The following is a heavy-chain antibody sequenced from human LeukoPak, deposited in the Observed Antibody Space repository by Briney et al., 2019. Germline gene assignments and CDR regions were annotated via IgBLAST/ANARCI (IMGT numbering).Heavy chain of an antibody. CDR2: ISSSGSTI. J-gene: IGHJ4*02. CDR1: GFTFSSYE. Sequence: GGSLTLSCEASGFTFSSYEMNWVRQAPGKGLEWVSYISSSGSTIYYADSVKGRFTISRDNAKNSLYLQMNSLRAEDTAVYYCARDGVYRSGALHWGQGTPVTSSS. V-gene: IGHV3-48*03. CDR3: ARDGVYRSGALH. D-gene: IGHD6-19*01.